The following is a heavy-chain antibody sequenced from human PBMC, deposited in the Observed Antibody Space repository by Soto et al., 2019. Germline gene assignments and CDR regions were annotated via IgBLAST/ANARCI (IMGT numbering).Heavy chain of an antibody. V-gene: IGHV1-3*01. CDR1: GYTFTSYA. CDR3: ARNRVGDYDFWSGYYSDYYYYYMDV. D-gene: IGHD3-3*01. J-gene: IGHJ6*03. Sequence: ASVKVSCKASGYTFTSYAMHWVRQAPGQRLEWMGWINAGNGNTKYSQKFQGRVTITRDTSASTAYMELSSLRSEDTAVYYCARNRVGDYDFWSGYYSDYYYYYMDVWGKGTTVTVSS. CDR2: INAGNGNT.